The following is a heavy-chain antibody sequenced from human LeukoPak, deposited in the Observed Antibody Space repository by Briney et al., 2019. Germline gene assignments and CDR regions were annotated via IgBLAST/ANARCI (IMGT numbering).Heavy chain of an antibody. Sequence: PGGSLRLSCAASGFTFSSYSMNWVRQAPGKGLEWVSSISSSSTYIYYADSVKGRFTISRDNAKNSLYLQMNSLRAEDTAVYYCARDSRYCSSTSCPDYYYYYYMDVWGKGTTVTVSS. V-gene: IGHV3-21*01. J-gene: IGHJ6*03. CDR2: ISSSSTYI. D-gene: IGHD2-2*01. CDR1: GFTFSSYS. CDR3: ARDSRYCSSTSCPDYYYYYYMDV.